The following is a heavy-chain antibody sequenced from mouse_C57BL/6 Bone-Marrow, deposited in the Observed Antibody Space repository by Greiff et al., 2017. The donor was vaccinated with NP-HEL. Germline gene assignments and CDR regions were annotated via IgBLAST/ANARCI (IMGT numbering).Heavy chain of an antibody. V-gene: IGHV1-62-2*01. Sequence: VKLQQSGAELVKPGASVKLSCKASGYTFTEYTIHWVKQRSGQGLEWIGWFYPGSGSIKYHEKFKDKATLTADKSSSTVYMELSRLTSEDSAVYFCARHEGPPYYYGSSLFAYWGQGTLVTVSA. CDR3: ARHEGPPYYYGSSLFAY. J-gene: IGHJ3*01. D-gene: IGHD1-1*01. CDR1: GYTFTEYT. CDR2: FYPGSGSI.